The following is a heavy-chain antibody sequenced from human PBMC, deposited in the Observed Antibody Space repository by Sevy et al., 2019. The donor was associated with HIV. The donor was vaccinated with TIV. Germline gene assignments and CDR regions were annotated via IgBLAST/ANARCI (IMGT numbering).Heavy chain of an antibody. D-gene: IGHD2-8*02. J-gene: IGHJ4*02. CDR3: ARTLLGPYFDH. CDR1: EFTFSVYH. V-gene: IGHV3-11*01. Sequence: GGYLRLSCAASEFTFSVYHMTWIRQAPGKGLELVSYINSWGTTIYYADSVKGRFTISRDNANNSLYLQMNSLRAEDTAVYYCARTLLGPYFDHWGQGTLVTVSS. CDR2: INSWGTTI.